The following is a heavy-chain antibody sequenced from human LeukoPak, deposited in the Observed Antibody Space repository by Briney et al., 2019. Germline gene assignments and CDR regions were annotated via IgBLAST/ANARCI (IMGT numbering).Heavy chain of an antibody. CDR1: GGSISSSSYY. Sequence: SETLSLTCTVSGGSISSSSYYWGWIRQPPGKGLEWIGSIYYSGSTYYNPSLKSRVTISVDTSKNQFSLKLSSVTAADTAVYYCAREDLGYCSGGSCYRGWFDPWGQGTLVTVSS. J-gene: IGHJ5*02. CDR2: IYYSGST. CDR3: AREDLGYCSGGSCYRGWFDP. V-gene: IGHV4-39*07. D-gene: IGHD2-15*01.